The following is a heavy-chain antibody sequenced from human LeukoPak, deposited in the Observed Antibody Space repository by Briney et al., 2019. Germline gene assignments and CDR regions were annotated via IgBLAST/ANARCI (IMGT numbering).Heavy chain of an antibody. Sequence: GGSLRLSCAVSGFSVSNNYMNWVRQAPGKGLEWVSLIYSRGGTSYADSVKGRFTISRDNAKNSLYLQMNSLRAEDTAVYYCARDFNRRALYGDPICWGQGTLVIVSS. J-gene: IGHJ4*02. CDR1: GFSVSNNY. D-gene: IGHD4-17*01. V-gene: IGHV3-53*01. CDR2: IYSRGGT. CDR3: ARDFNRRALYGDPIC.